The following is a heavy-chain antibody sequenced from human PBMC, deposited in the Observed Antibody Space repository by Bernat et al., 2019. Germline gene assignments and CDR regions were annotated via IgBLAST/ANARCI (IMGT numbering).Heavy chain of an antibody. Sequence: VQLLESGGGLVQPGRSLRLSCAASGFTFRNYGMHWVRQAPGKGLEWVAVIWYDGSNKYYADSVKGRFTISRDNSKDTVYLQMNSLRAEDTAVYYCARLGSSWALDYWGQGTLVTVSS. D-gene: IGHD6-13*01. CDR3: ARLGSSWALDY. J-gene: IGHJ4*02. V-gene: IGHV3-33*01. CDR1: GFTFRNYG. CDR2: IWYDGSNK.